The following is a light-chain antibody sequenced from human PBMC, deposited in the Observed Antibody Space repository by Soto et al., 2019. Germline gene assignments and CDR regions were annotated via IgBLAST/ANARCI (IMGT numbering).Light chain of an antibody. J-gene: IGKJ5*01. CDR3: QQYKSWWPIT. V-gene: IGKV3-15*01. CDR1: QNIDNK. Sequence: EIVLTQSPATLSVSPGERATLSCRASQNIDNKLVWYQQKPGQAPSLLLSNAVTRAPGIPARFSGSGFGTEFTLPISSLQPEDFAIYYCQQYKSWWPITFGQGTRLEI. CDR2: NAV.